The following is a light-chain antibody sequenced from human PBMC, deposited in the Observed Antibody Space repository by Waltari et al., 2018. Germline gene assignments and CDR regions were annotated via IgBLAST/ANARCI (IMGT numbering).Light chain of an antibody. J-gene: IGLJ2*01. CDR1: TSNIGTNT. CDR2: ANY. CDR3: ATWDDSLSGRV. Sequence: GPPGQRVTISCSGSTSNIGTNTVTWYQLHPGTAPKTVIFANYHRPSGVPDRFSASKSGTSASLVISGLQSEDEADYFCATWDDSLSGRVFGGGTKVTVL. V-gene: IGLV1-44*01.